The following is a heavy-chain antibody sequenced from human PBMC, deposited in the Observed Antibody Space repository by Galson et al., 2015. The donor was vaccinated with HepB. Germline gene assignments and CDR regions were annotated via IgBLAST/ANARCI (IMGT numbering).Heavy chain of an antibody. Sequence: SLRLSCAASGFTFSSYAMSWVRQAPGKGLEWVSSISGSGGATYYADSVKGRFTISRDNSKKTLYLQMNSLRAGDTAVYYFAKDRDWGSGGSCLDYWGQGTLVTVSS. J-gene: IGHJ4*02. CDR3: AKDRDWGSGGSCLDY. V-gene: IGHV3-23*01. CDR2: ISGSGGAT. D-gene: IGHD2-15*01. CDR1: GFTFSSYA.